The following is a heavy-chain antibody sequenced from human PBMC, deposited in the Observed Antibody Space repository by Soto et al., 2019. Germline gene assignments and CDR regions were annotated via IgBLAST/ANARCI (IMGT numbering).Heavy chain of an antibody. J-gene: IGHJ5*02. CDR1: GYSFAGYW. CDR2: IDPSDSQT. D-gene: IGHD2-2*01. CDR3: AKQIYASNTGHNFQYSFVS. V-gene: IGHV5-10-1*01. Sequence: GESLKISCKGSGYSFAGYWITWVRQKPGKGLEWMGRIDPSDSQTYYSPSFRGHVTISVTKSITTVFLQWSSLRASDTAMYYCAKQIYASNTGHNFQYSFVSCGQQPPVTVSS.